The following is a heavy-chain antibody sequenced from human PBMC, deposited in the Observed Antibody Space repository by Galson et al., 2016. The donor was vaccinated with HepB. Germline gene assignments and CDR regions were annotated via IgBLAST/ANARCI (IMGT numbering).Heavy chain of an antibody. J-gene: IGHJ4*02. CDR3: AKGMGGDSGHDFAIWTGIFED. Sequence: SLRLSCAASGFTFYNYAMSWVRQAPGKGLEWVSVIGGTEEDTFYTDSLKGRFTISRDNSRNTLYLQMNSLRVEDTAVYYCAKGMGGDSGHDFAIWTGIFEDWGQGILVAVSS. D-gene: IGHD5-12*01. V-gene: IGHV3-23*01. CDR1: GFTFYNYA. CDR2: IGGTEEDT.